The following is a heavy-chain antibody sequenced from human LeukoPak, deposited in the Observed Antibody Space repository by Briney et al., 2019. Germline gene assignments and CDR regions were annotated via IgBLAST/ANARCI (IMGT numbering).Heavy chain of an antibody. CDR1: GYTFTSHY. Sequence: ASVKVSCKASGYTFTSHYMHWVRQAPGQGLEWMGIINPSGGSTSYAQKFQGRVTMTRDTSTSTVYMELSSLRSEDTAVYYCARIVSTGNSGWNWFDPWGQGTLVTVSS. D-gene: IGHD5/OR15-5a*01. J-gene: IGHJ5*02. CDR2: INPSGGST. V-gene: IGHV1-46*01. CDR3: ARIVSTGNSGWNWFDP.